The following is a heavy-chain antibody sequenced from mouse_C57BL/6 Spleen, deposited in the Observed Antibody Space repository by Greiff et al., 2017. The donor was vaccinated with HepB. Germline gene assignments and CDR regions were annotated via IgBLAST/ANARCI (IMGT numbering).Heavy chain of an antibody. CDR2: ISSGGSYT. Sequence: EVMLVESGGDLVKPGGSLKLSCAASGFTFSSYGMSWVRQTPDKRLEWVANISSGGSYTYYPDSVKGRFTISRDNAKNTLYLQMSSLKSEDTAMYYCARHPDDYDGGPYFDYWGQGTTLTVSS. D-gene: IGHD2-4*01. V-gene: IGHV5-6*01. CDR3: ARHPDDYDGGPYFDY. J-gene: IGHJ2*01. CDR1: GFTFSSYG.